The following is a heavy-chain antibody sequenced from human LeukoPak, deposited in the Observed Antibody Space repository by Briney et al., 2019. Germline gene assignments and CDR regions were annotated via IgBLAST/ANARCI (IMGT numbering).Heavy chain of an antibody. CDR1: GDSVSSNSAA. CDR2: TYYRSKWYN. D-gene: IGHD6-13*01. CDR3: ARTISAAGNNWFDP. V-gene: IGHV6-1*01. Sequence: SQTLSLTCAISGDSVSSNSAAWNWLRQSPSRGLEWLGRTYYRSKWYNDYAVSVKSRITINPDTSKNQFSLQLNSVTPEDTAIYYCARTISAAGNNWFDPWGQGTLVTVSS. J-gene: IGHJ5*02.